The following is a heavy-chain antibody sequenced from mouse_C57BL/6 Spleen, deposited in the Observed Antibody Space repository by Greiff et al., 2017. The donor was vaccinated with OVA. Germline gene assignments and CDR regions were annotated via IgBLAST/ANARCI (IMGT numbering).Heavy chain of an antibody. CDR3: ARLGNYGAMDD. J-gene: IGHJ4*01. D-gene: IGHD2-1*01. CDR1: GYAFSSSW. V-gene: IGHV1-82*01. CDR2: IYPGDGVT. Sequence: QVQLQQSGPELVKPGASVKISCKASGYAFSSSWMNWVKQRPGKGLEWIGRIYPGDGVTNYNGKFKGKATLTADKSSSTAYMQLSSLTSEDSAVYFCARLGNYGAMDDWGQGTSVTVSS.